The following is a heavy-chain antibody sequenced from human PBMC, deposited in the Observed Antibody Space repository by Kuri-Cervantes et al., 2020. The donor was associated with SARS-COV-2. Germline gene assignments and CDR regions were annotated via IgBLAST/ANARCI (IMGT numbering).Heavy chain of an antibody. V-gene: IGHV3-21*01. Sequence: GGSLRLSCAASGFTFKSYAMNWIRQAPGKGLEWVASIDSSSYYIYHADSVKGRLTISRDNAKTSLYLQMNSLKPEDTAVYYCAREEGGELGEAFDYWGQGALVTVSS. CDR3: AREEGGELGEAFDY. D-gene: IGHD7-27*01. CDR2: IDSSSYYI. J-gene: IGHJ4*02. CDR1: GFTFKSYA.